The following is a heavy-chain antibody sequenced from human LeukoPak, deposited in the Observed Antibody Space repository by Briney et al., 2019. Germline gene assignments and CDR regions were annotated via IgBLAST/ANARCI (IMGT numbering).Heavy chain of an antibody. D-gene: IGHD2-15*01. V-gene: IGHV4-39*01. CDR1: GGSISSSSYY. CDR2: IYYSGST. J-gene: IGHJ6*04. Sequence: SETLSLTCTVSGGSISSSSYYWGWIRQPPGKGLEWIGSIYYSGSTYYNPTLKSRVTISVDTSKNQFSLKLSSVTAADTAVYYCARRIDYSPDVWGKGTTVTVSS. CDR3: ARRIDYSPDV.